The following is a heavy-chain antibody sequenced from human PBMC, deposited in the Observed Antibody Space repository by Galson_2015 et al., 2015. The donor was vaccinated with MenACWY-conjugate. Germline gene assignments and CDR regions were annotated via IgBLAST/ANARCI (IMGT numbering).Heavy chain of an antibody. CDR1: EYSFTTYA. V-gene: IGHV7-4-1*02. CDR3: ARSTGGYCSGGSCYWGS. Sequence: SVKVSCKASEYSFTTYAMIWVRQAPGQGLEWMGWINTDTGKPTYAQGFTGRFVFSLDTSVSTAYLQINDLKAEDTAVYFCARSTGGYCSGGSCYWGSWGQGTLVIVSS. J-gene: IGHJ5*02. D-gene: IGHD2-15*01. CDR2: INTDTGKP.